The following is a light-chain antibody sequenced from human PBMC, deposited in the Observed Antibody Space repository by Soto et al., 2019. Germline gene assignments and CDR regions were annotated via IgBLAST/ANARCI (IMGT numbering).Light chain of an antibody. CDR1: PGISSW. J-gene: IGKJ4*01. CDR2: DAS. V-gene: IGKV1D-12*01. CDR3: QQSNICPLT. Sequence: DIQLTQSASSLSASVRDSGASTCRRSPGISSWLAWYQQKLGKAPNLLIYDASTLQSGVPARFSDSGSGTDFTLTISSLEPEDFATYYCQQSNICPLTFGGGTKVDIK.